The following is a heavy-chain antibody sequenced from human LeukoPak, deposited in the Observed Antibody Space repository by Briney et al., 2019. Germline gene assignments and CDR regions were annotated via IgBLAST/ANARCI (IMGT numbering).Heavy chain of an antibody. CDR2: ISSSSSYI. Sequence: GGSLRLSCAASGFTFSSYSMNWVRQAPGKGLEWVSSISSSSSYIYYADSVKGRFTISRDNAKNSLYLQMNSLRAEDAAVYYCARASIVVVTHNWFDPWGQGTLVTVSS. CDR1: GFTFSSYS. CDR3: ARASIVVVTHNWFDP. J-gene: IGHJ5*02. V-gene: IGHV3-21*01. D-gene: IGHD3-22*01.